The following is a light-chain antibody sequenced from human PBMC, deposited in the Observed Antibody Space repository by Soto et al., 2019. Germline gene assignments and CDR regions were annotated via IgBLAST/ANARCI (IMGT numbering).Light chain of an antibody. CDR2: DAS. V-gene: IGKV1-33*01. Sequence: DIQMTQSPSSLSASVGDRITITCQASQDINKYLNWYQQNLGKAPKLLIYDASNLQRGVPSRFSGSVSGTHFSLSISSLQPEDIATYYCQQSENGPLTFGGGTKVEIK. CDR3: QQSENGPLT. CDR1: QDINKY. J-gene: IGKJ4*01.